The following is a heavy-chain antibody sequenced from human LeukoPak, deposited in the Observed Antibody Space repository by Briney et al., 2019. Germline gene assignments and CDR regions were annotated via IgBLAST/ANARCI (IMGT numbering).Heavy chain of an antibody. V-gene: IGHV1-18*01. CDR1: GYTFTSYG. CDR3: ARAVGATLGYYYYYMDV. D-gene: IGHD1-26*01. Sequence: GASVKVSCKASGYTFTSYGVSWVRQAPGQGLEWMGWISAYNGNTNYAQKLQGRVTMTTDTSTSTAYMELRSLRSDDTAVYYCARAVGATLGYYYYYMDVWGKGTTVTVSS. J-gene: IGHJ6*03. CDR2: ISAYNGNT.